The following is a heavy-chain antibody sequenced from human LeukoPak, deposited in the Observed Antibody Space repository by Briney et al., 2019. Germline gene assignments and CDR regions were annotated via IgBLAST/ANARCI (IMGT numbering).Heavy chain of an antibody. V-gene: IGHV4-61*02. CDR1: GDSISSGDYY. D-gene: IGHD3-22*01. Sequence: SQTLSLTCSVSGDSISSGDYYWSWIRQPAGKGLEWIGRISSSGCTNYNPSLKSRVTISVDTSKNQFSLKLSSVTAADTAVYFCARGPYSYDSSGAFDIWGQGTMVTVSS. J-gene: IGHJ3*02. CDR2: ISSSGCT. CDR3: ARGPYSYDSSGAFDI.